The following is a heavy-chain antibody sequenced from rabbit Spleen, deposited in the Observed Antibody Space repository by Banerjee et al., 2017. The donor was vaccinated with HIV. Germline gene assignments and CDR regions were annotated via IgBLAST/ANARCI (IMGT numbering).Heavy chain of an antibody. CDR1: GFSFSNKAV. Sequence: QSLEESGGGLVQPGGSLKLSCTASGFSFSNKAVMCWVRQAPGKGLEWIACINAITGKAVYASWAKGRFTFSKTSSTTVTLQMTSLTAADTATYFCARDAGRGDYIDGVFNLWGPGTLVTVS. CDR2: INAITGKA. D-gene: IGHD8-1*01. J-gene: IGHJ4*01. CDR3: ARDAGRGDYIDGVFNL. V-gene: IGHV1S40*01.